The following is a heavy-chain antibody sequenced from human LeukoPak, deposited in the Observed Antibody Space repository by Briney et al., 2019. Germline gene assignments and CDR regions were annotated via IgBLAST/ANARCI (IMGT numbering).Heavy chain of an antibody. CDR1: GGSISGGGYY. Sequence: SETLSLTCTVSGGSISGGGYYWSWIRQHPGKGLEWIGYIYYSGSTYYNPSLKGRVTISVDTSKNQFSLKLSSVTAADTAVYYCARAYYYGSGSYCHFDYWGQGTLVTVSS. CDR3: ARAYYYGSGSYCHFDY. CDR2: IYYSGST. V-gene: IGHV4-31*03. J-gene: IGHJ4*02. D-gene: IGHD3-10*01.